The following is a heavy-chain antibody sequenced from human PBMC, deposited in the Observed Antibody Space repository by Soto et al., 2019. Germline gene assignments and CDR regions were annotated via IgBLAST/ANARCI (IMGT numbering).Heavy chain of an antibody. J-gene: IGHJ2*01. Sequence: QVQLVESGGGVGQPGRSLRLSCAASGFTFSSYAMHWVRQAPGKGLEWVAVISYDGSNKYYADSVKGRFTISRDNSKNTLYLQMNSLRLEDTAVYYCARPLWRDDYNWGYFDLWGRGTLVPVSS. CDR3: ARPLWRDDYNWGYFDL. CDR2: ISYDGSNK. D-gene: IGHD4-4*01. CDR1: GFTFSSYA. V-gene: IGHV3-30-3*01.